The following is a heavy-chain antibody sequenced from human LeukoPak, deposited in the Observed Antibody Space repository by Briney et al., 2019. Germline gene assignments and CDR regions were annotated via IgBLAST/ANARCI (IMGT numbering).Heavy chain of an antibody. CDR1: DGSLSGYF. Sequence: SETLSLTCAVYDGSLSGYFWSWIRQSPGKGLGWIGEINPSGTTNYNPSLKSRVTISVDTSKNQFSLKLTSVTAADTAVYYCTSSKAADFDYWGQGTLVTASS. V-gene: IGHV4-34*01. J-gene: IGHJ4*02. CDR3: TSSKAADFDY. D-gene: IGHD6-25*01. CDR2: INPSGTT.